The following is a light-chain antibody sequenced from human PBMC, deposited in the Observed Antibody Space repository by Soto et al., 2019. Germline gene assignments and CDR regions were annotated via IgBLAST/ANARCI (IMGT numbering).Light chain of an antibody. Sequence: AIQLTQSPSSLSASVGDRVTITCRASQGISSALAWYQQKPGKAPKLLIYDASNLETGVPSRFSGSGSGTDFTFTISSLQPEDIATYYCQQYDSYSEAFGQGTKV. CDR2: DAS. CDR3: QQYDSYSEA. V-gene: IGKV1-13*02. J-gene: IGKJ1*01. CDR1: QGISSA.